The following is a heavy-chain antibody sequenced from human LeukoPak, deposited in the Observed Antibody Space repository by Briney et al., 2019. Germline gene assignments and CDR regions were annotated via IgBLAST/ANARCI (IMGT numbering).Heavy chain of an antibody. Sequence: SETLSLTCTVSGGSISSSSYYWGWIRQPPGKGLEWIGEINHSGSTNYNPSLKSRVTISVDTSKNQFSLKLSSVTAADTAVYYCARVKYDSSGNDAFDIWGQGTMVTVSS. D-gene: IGHD3-22*01. J-gene: IGHJ3*02. CDR1: GGSISSSSYY. CDR2: INHSGST. CDR3: ARVKYDSSGNDAFDI. V-gene: IGHV4-39*07.